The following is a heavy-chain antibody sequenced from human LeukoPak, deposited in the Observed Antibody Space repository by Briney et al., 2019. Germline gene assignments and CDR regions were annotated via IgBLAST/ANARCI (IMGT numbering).Heavy chain of an antibody. CDR2: IYSGGST. Sequence: GGSLRLSCAASGFTFSSYNMNWVRQAPGKGLEWVSVIYSGGSTYYADSVKGRFTISRDNSKNTLYLQMNSLRVEDTAVYYCARGGEVPNDYWGQGTLVTVSS. J-gene: IGHJ4*02. CDR3: ARGGEVPNDY. V-gene: IGHV3-66*01. CDR1: GFTFSSYN. D-gene: IGHD3-10*01.